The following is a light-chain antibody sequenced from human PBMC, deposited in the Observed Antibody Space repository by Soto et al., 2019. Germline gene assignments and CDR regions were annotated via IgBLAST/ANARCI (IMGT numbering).Light chain of an antibody. CDR1: QSIANY. V-gene: IGKV1-39*01. CDR2: STS. Sequence: DTQITQSPSSLSASVGDRVTITCRASQSIANYLYWYHHQPGKAPKLLIYSTSTLQTDVPSRFSGSGSGTDFTLTINSLQPEDFGTYYCQQSYTFPRTFGQGTKVDIK. CDR3: QQSYTFPRT. J-gene: IGKJ1*01.